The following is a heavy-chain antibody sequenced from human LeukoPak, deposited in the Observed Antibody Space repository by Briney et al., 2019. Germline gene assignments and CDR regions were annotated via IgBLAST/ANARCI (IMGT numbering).Heavy chain of an antibody. J-gene: IGHJ6*03. CDR1: GFTFSNAW. Sequence: GGSLRLSCAASGFTFSNAWMSWVRQAPGKGLEWVGRIKSKTDGGTTDYAAPVKGRFTISRDDSKNTLYLQMNSLKTEDTAVYYCTTDRKRMGNGSGSYYTEMYYYYYMDVWGKGTTVTVSS. V-gene: IGHV3-15*01. D-gene: IGHD3-10*01. CDR3: TTDRKRMGNGSGSYYTEMYYYYYMDV. CDR2: IKSKTDGGTT.